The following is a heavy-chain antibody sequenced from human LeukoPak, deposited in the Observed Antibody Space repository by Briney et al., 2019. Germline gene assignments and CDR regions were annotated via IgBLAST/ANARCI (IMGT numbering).Heavy chain of an antibody. CDR3: AKDPSPGYYYYMDV. J-gene: IGHJ6*03. D-gene: IGHD1-1*01. V-gene: IGHV3-48*01. CDR1: GFTFSSFG. CDR2: ISSSSNTI. Sequence: GGSLRLSSAASGFTFSSFGMNWVRQAPGKGLEWVSYISSSSNTIYYADSVKGRFTISRDNAKNSLYLQMNSLRAEDTAVYYCAKDPSPGYYYYMDVWGKGTTVTISS.